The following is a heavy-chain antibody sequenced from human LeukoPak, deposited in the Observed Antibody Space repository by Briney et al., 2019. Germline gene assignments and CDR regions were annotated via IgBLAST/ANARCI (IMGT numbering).Heavy chain of an antibody. V-gene: IGHV3-30*18. Sequence: GGSLRLSCAASGFTFSSYGMHWVRQAPGKGLEWVAVISYDGSNKYYADSVKGRFTISRDNSKNTLYLQMNSLRAEDTAVYYCAKDHGGAVAGTGDYWGQGTLVTVSS. CDR1: GFTFSSYG. CDR2: ISYDGSNK. D-gene: IGHD6-19*01. J-gene: IGHJ4*02. CDR3: AKDHGGAVAGTGDY.